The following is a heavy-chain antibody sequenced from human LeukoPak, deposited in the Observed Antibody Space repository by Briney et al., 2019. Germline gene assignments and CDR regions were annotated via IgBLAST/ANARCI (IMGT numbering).Heavy chain of an antibody. Sequence: PSETLSLTCAVYGGSFSGYYWSWIRQPPGKGLEWIGEINHSGSTNYNPSLKSRVTISVDTSKNQFSLKLSSVTVADTAVYYCARGQRRGIVVVPAAIRSFDYWGQGTLVTVSS. D-gene: IGHD2-2*02. V-gene: IGHV4-34*01. J-gene: IGHJ4*02. CDR2: INHSGST. CDR3: ARGQRRGIVVVPAAIRSFDY. CDR1: GGSFSGYY.